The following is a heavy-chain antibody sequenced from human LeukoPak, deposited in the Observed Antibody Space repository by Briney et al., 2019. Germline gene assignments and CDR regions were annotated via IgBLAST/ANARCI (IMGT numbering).Heavy chain of an antibody. J-gene: IGHJ4*02. CDR2: IYHSGST. D-gene: IGHD1-26*01. Sequence: PSETLSLTCVVSGGSISSNHWWSWVRQPPGKGLEWIGEIYHSGSTNYNPSLKSRVAISVDKSKNQFSLNLSSVPAADTAVYYCGRDSGATDCWGQGTLVTVSS. CDR3: GRDSGATDC. CDR1: GGSISSNHW. V-gene: IGHV4-4*02.